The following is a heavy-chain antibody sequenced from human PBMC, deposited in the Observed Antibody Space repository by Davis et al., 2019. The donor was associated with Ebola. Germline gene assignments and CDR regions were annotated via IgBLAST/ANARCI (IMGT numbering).Heavy chain of an antibody. CDR1: GFTFSNYG. CDR2: ISYDGSNK. V-gene: IGHV3-30*03. J-gene: IGHJ4*02. D-gene: IGHD6-19*01. Sequence: GESLKISCAASGFTFSNYGMHWVRQAPGKGLEWVAVISYDGSNKLYGDSVQGRFTISRDNSKSTLYLQMNSLRGEDTAVYYCARDDLSSGWYGIDYWGQGTLVTVSS. CDR3: ARDDLSSGWYGIDY.